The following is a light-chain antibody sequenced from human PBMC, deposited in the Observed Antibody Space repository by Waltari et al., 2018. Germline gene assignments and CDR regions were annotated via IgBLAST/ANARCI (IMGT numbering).Light chain of an antibody. Sequence: DIQMTQSSSTLSASVGDRDTITCRASRSILPWVAWYQQKPGKAPKLLIYTASNLESSVPTRFSGSGSATEFTLTISSLQPDDFATYYCQQYSSHYTFGQGTKLEIK. J-gene: IGKJ2*01. V-gene: IGKV1-5*03. CDR2: TAS. CDR3: QQYSSHYT. CDR1: RSILPW.